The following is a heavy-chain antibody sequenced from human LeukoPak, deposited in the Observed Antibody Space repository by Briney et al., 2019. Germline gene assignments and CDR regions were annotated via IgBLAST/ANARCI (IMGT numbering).Heavy chain of an antibody. Sequence: PSETLSLTCTVSGGSISNSTYYWGWIRQPPGKGLKWIGSIYYSGSTYYNPSLKSRVTISVDTSKNQFSLKLSSVTAADTAVYYCARTTYYYDSSGYYYNAFDIWGQGTMVTVSS. J-gene: IGHJ3*02. CDR2: IYYSGST. V-gene: IGHV4-39*01. CDR3: ARTTYYYDSSGYYYNAFDI. D-gene: IGHD3-22*01. CDR1: GGSISNSTYY.